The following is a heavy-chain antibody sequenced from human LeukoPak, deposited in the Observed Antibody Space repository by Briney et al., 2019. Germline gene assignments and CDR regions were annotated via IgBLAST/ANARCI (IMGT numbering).Heavy chain of an antibody. J-gene: IGHJ4*02. Sequence: GGSLRLSCAASGFTFSSYGMHWVRQAPGKGLEWVAFIWYDGSNKYYADSVKGRFTISRDNSKNTLYLQVNSLRAEDTAVYYCAKESRRYCTNGVCPFDYWGQGTLVTVSS. CDR3: AKESRRYCTNGVCPFDY. D-gene: IGHD2-8*01. V-gene: IGHV3-30*02. CDR2: IWYDGSNK. CDR1: GFTFSSYG.